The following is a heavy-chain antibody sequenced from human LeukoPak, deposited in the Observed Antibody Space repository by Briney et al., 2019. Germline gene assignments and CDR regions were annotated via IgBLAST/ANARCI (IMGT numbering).Heavy chain of an antibody. Sequence: QPGGSLRLSCAASGFTFSSYWMHWVRQVPGKGPVWVSRINSDGSSTSYADSVKGRFTISRDNAENTLYLQMNSLRAEDTAVYYCARSSRELGGYAPWELMPPFDYWGQGTLVTVSS. CDR3: ARSSRELGGYAPWELMPPFDY. CDR1: GFTFSSYW. CDR2: INSDGSST. J-gene: IGHJ4*02. D-gene: IGHD1-7*01. V-gene: IGHV3-74*01.